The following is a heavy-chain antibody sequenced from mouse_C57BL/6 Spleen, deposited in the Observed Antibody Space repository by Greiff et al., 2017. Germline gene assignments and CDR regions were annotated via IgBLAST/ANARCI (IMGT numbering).Heavy chain of an antibody. CDR2: ITHSGET. J-gene: IGHJ1*03. V-gene: IGHV12-3*01. Sequence: VKLMESGPGLVKPSQSLFLTCSITGFPITSGYYWIWIRQSPGKPLEWMGYITHSGETFYNPSLQSPISITRETSKNQFFLQLNSVTTEDTAMYYCAGDSGLRRGYFDVWGTGTTVTVSS. CDR3: AGDSGLRRGYFDV. CDR1: GFPITSGYY. D-gene: IGHD2-4*01.